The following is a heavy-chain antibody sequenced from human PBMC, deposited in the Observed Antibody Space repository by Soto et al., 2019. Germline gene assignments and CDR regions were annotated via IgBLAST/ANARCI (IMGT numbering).Heavy chain of an antibody. CDR1: GFTFDDYA. CDR2: ISWQSGSI. D-gene: IGHD1-1*01. J-gene: IGHJ3*02. CDR3: AKDRNHHYNTGGAFAI. Sequence: EVQLVESGGGLVQPGRSLRLSCAASGFTFDDYAMHWVRQAPGKGLAWVSGISWQSGSIGYADSVKGRCTISRDNAKNYLYLQMNRLRAEETDLYYCAKDRNHHYNTGGAFAIWGQGTMVNFSS. V-gene: IGHV3-9*01.